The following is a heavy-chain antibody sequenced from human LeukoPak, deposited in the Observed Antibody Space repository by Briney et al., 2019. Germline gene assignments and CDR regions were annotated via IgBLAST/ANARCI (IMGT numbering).Heavy chain of an antibody. CDR3: ASSPVDSVVVVGRSPYFDP. V-gene: IGHV4-39*01. Sequence: SETLSLTCTVSGGSISSRSYCLTWLRQPPGKGLEWIGNIYYSGTTYYNPSLKSRVTISVDASKNQFSLKLSSVTAADTAVYYCASSPVDSVVVVGRSPYFDPWGQGTLVTVSS. J-gene: IGHJ4*02. CDR2: IYYSGTT. CDR1: GGSISSRSYC. D-gene: IGHD2-15*01.